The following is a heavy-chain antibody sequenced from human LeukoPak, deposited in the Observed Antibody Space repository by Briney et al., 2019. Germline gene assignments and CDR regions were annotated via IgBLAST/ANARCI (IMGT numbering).Heavy chain of an antibody. CDR2: INPDSGGT. CDR3: ANAGIAVAANAADY. D-gene: IGHD6-19*01. J-gene: IGHJ4*02. CDR1: GYTFTGYY. V-gene: IGHV1-2*02. Sequence: ASVKVSCKASGYTFTGYYLHWVRQAPGQGPEWMGWINPDSGGTHYAQKFQGRVTMTRDTSISTAYMELSRLRSDDTAVYYCANAGIAVAANAADYWGQGTLVTVSS.